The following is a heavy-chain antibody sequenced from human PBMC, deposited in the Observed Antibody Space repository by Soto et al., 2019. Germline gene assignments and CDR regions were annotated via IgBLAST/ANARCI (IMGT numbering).Heavy chain of an antibody. V-gene: IGHV3-23*01. CDR2: ISGSGGST. CDR1: GFRFSSHD. Sequence: GSLRLSCAASGFRFSSHDMSWVRQAPGKGLEWVSAISGSGGSTYYADFVKGRFTISRDNSKNTLYLQMNSLRAEDTAVYYCANRDTSMVTRYYYGMDVWGQGTTVTVSS. J-gene: IGHJ6*02. D-gene: IGHD5-18*01. CDR3: ANRDTSMVTRYYYGMDV.